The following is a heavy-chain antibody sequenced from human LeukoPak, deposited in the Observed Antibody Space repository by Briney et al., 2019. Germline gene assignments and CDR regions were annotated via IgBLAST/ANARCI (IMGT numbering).Heavy chain of an antibody. Sequence: SETLSLTCTVSGGSISSYYWSWIRQPPGKGLEWIGYIYYSGSTTYNPSLKSRVTISVDTSKNQFSLKLSSVTAADTAVYYCARASASSSSNWFDPWGQGTLVTVSS. CDR3: ARASASSSSNWFDP. CDR2: IYYSGST. J-gene: IGHJ5*02. CDR1: GGSISSYY. V-gene: IGHV4-59*08. D-gene: IGHD6-6*01.